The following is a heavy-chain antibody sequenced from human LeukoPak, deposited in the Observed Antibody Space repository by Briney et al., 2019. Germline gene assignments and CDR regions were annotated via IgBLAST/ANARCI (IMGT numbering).Heavy chain of an antibody. Sequence: PSETLSLTCAAYGGSFSGYYWSWIRQPPGKGLEWIGEINHSGSTNYNPSLKSRVTMSVDTSKNQFSLKLNSVTAADTAVYYCARVGDYALKDWGQGTLVTVSS. J-gene: IGHJ4*02. D-gene: IGHD3-16*01. CDR2: INHSGST. CDR1: GGSFSGYY. V-gene: IGHV4-34*01. CDR3: ARVGDYALKD.